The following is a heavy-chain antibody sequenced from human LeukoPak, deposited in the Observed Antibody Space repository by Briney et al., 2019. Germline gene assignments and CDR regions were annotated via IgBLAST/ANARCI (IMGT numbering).Heavy chain of an antibody. CDR2: ISGSGGST. CDR3: AKEAGGSSSSFDY. CDR1: GFTFNNYP. D-gene: IGHD6-6*01. Sequence: PGGSLRLSCAGSGFTFNNYPISWVRQTPGKGLEWVSAISGSGGSTYYADSVKGRFTISRDNSKNTLYLQMNSLRAEDTAVYYCAKEAGGSSSSFDYWGQGTLVTVSS. V-gene: IGHV3-23*01. J-gene: IGHJ4*02.